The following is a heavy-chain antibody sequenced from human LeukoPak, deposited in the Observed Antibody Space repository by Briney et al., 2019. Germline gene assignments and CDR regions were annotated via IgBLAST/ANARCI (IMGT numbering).Heavy chain of an antibody. CDR1: GGSISSSSYY. CDR3: ARLRYDSSGYYQYYFDY. J-gene: IGHJ4*02. CDR2: IYYSGST. Sequence: SETLSLTCTVSGGSISSSSYYWGWIRQPPGKGLEWIGSIYYSGSTYYNPSLKSRVTISVDTSKNQFSLKLSSVTAADTAVYYCARLRYDSSGYYQYYFDYWGQGTLVTVSS. D-gene: IGHD3-22*01. V-gene: IGHV4-39*01.